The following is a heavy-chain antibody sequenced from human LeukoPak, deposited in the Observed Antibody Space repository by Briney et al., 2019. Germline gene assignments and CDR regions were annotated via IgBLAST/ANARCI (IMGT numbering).Heavy chain of an antibody. Sequence: ASVKVSCKASGHTFIGYNMHWVRQAPGQGLEWMGWINPNSGGTNYAQKFQGRVTMTRDTSISTAYMELSSLRSEDTAVYYCAAVGGNSFDYWGQGTLVTVSS. CDR2: INPNSGGT. CDR1: GHTFIGYN. J-gene: IGHJ4*02. CDR3: AAVGGNSFDY. V-gene: IGHV1-2*02. D-gene: IGHD4-23*01.